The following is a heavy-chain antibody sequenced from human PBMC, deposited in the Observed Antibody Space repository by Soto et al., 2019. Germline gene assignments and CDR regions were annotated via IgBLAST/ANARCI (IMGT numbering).Heavy chain of an antibody. CDR2: IKQDGSEK. J-gene: IGHJ6*03. Sequence: GGSLRLSCAASGFTFSSYWMSWVRQAPGKGLEWVANIKQDGSEKYYVDSVKGRFTISRDNAKNSLYLQMNSLRAEDTAVYYCARDKLWFAYYYMDVWGKGTTVTVSS. D-gene: IGHD3-10*01. V-gene: IGHV3-7*01. CDR3: ARDKLWFAYYYMDV. CDR1: GFTFSSYW.